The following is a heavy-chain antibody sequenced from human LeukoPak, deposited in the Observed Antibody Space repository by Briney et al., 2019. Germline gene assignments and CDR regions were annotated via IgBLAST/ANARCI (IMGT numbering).Heavy chain of an antibody. J-gene: IGHJ4*02. CDR1: GYTFTSYG. CDR3: ARDPLVYSVLRYEMGIDY. V-gene: IGHV1-18*01. CDR2: ISAYNGNT. Sequence: WASVKVSCKASGYTFTSYGISWMRQAPGQGLEWMGWISAYNGNTNYAQKLQGRVTMTTDTSTSTTYMELRSLRSDDTAVYYCARDPLVYSVLRYEMGIDYWGQGTLVTVSS. D-gene: IGHD3-9*01.